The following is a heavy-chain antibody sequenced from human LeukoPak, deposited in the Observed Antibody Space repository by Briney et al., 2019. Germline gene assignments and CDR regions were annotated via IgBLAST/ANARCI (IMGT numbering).Heavy chain of an antibody. CDR1: GFTLSSYS. D-gene: IGHD6-19*01. CDR2: ISGGSSTI. J-gene: IGHJ4*02. CDR3: ARVGSNQWLDY. Sequence: QSGGSLRLSCAASGFTLSSYSMNWVRQAPGKGLEWVSYISGGSSTIYYADSVKGRFTVSRDNAENSLYLLMDTLRAEDTAVYYCARVGSNQWLDYWGQGTLVTVSS. V-gene: IGHV3-48*01.